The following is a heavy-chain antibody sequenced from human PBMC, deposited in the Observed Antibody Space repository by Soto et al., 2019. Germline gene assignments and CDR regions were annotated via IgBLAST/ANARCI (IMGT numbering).Heavy chain of an antibody. CDR1: GFTFSDYG. CDR2: IWYDGSYK. Sequence: QVQLVESGGGVVQPGRSLRLSCAASGFTFSDYGMQWVRQAPGKGLEWVAVIWYDGSYKYYEDSVKGRFTISRDNSKNTLALQMNGLSAEDMAVYYCARGRGSSYGEIDHWGQGTLVTVSS. CDR3: ARGRGSSYGEIDH. J-gene: IGHJ4*02. V-gene: IGHV3-33*01. D-gene: IGHD5-18*01.